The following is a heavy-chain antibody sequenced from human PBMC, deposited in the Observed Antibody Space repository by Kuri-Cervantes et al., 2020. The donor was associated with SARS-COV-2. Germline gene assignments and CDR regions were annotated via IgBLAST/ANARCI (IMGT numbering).Heavy chain of an antibody. CDR1: GFTFSSYG. V-gene: IGHV3-30*02. Sequence: GGSLRLSCATSGFTFSSYGMHWVRQAPGKGLEWVTFIRYDGSNQYYGDSVKGRFTIYRDSSKNTLYLQMNSLRAEDTAVYYCAKAGPYYYDSSGYPIDYWGQGTLVTVSS. J-gene: IGHJ4*02. D-gene: IGHD3-22*01. CDR2: IRYDGSNQ. CDR3: AKAGPYYYDSSGYPIDY.